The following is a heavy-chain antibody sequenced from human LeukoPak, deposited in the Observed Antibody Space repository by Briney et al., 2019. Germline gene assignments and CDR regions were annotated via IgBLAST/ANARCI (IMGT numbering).Heavy chain of an antibody. CDR2: SDPEDGET. Sequence: GASVKVSCQVSGYTLTELSMHWVRQAPGKGLEWMGGSDPEDGETIYAQKFQGRVTMTEDTSTDTAYMELSSLRSEDTAVYYCATTRIVCSSTSCRTTNWFDPWGQGTLVTVSS. V-gene: IGHV1-24*01. D-gene: IGHD2-2*01. J-gene: IGHJ5*02. CDR3: ATTRIVCSSTSCRTTNWFDP. CDR1: GYTLTELS.